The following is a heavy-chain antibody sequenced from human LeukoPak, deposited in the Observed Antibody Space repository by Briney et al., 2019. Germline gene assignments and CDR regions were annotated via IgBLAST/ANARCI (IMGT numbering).Heavy chain of an antibody. J-gene: IGHJ4*02. CDR3: ARVGDGYNPRGYFDY. V-gene: IGHV1-3*01. CDR2: INAGNGNT. CDR1: GYTFTSYA. Sequence: GASVKVSCKASGYTFTSYAMHWVRQAPGQRLEWMGWINAGNGNTKYSQKFQGRVTITRDTSASTAYMELSSLRSEDTAVYYCARVGDGYNPRGYFDYWGQGTLVTVSS. D-gene: IGHD5-24*01.